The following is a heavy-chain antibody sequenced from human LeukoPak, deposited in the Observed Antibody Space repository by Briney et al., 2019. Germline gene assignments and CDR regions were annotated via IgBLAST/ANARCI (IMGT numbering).Heavy chain of an antibody. V-gene: IGHV4-59*01. D-gene: IGHD3-22*01. Sequence: PSETLSLTCTVFGGSISSYYWSWIRQPPGKGLEWIGYIYYSGSTDYNPSLKSRVTISVDTSKNQFSLKLSSVTAADTAVYYCARGLSSAYNWFDPWGQGTLGTVSS. CDR1: GGSISSYY. CDR2: IYYSGST. CDR3: ARGLSSAYNWFDP. J-gene: IGHJ5*02.